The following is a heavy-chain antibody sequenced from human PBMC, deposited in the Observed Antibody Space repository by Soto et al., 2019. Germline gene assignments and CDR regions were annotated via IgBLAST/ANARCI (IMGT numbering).Heavy chain of an antibody. D-gene: IGHD3-9*01. CDR3: ARASGYDILTGYYPFDY. CDR1: GFTFSSYA. J-gene: IGHJ4*02. Sequence: GGSLRLSCAASGFTFSSYAMSWVRQAPGKGLEWVSAISGSGGSTYYADSVKGRFTISRDNSKNTLYLQMNSLRAEDTAVYYCARASGYDILTGYYPFDYWGQGTLVTVSS. CDR2: ISGSGGST. V-gene: IGHV3-23*01.